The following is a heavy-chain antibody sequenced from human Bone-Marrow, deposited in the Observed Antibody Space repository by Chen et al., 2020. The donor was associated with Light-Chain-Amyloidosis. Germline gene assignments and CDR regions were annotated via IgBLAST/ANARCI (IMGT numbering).Heavy chain of an antibody. J-gene: IGHJ4*02. V-gene: IGHV3-53*04. CDR1: GFIVSNNY. CDR3: VRGGD. CDR2: IYRGGRT. D-gene: IGHD3-16*01. Sequence: EVQLVESGGGLVQPGGSLRLSCAASGFIVSNNYMNWVRQAPGKGLVWVPVIYRGGRTSSAASVKGRFTIPRNNSKNTLYLKMNGLRAEDTAVYYCVRGGDWGQGTLVTVSS.